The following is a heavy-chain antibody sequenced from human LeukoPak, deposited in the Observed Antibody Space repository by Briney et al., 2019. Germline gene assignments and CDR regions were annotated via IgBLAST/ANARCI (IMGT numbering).Heavy chain of an antibody. CDR2: INHSGST. J-gene: IGHJ4*02. CDR3: ARVRASVNYDSSGYYSSLFDY. Sequence: PSETLSLTCAVYGGSFSGYYWSWIRQPPGKGLEWIGEINHSGSTNYNPSLKSRVTISVDTSKNQFSLKLSSVTAADTAVYYCARVRASVNYDSSGYYSSLFDYWGQGTLVTVSS. V-gene: IGHV4-34*09. D-gene: IGHD3-22*01. CDR1: GGSFSGYY.